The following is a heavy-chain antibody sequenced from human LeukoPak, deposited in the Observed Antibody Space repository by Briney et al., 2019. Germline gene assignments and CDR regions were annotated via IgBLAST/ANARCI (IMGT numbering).Heavy chain of an antibody. CDR3: AREGVVPAASLYYYYYMDV. J-gene: IGHJ6*03. CDR2: IYTSGST. D-gene: IGHD2-2*01. Sequence: SQTLSLTCTVSGGSISSYYWSWIRQPAGKGLEWIGRIYTSGSTNYNPSLKSRVTMSVDTSKNQFSLKLSSVTAADTAVYYCAREGVVPAASLYYYYYMDVWGKGTTVTVSS. V-gene: IGHV4-4*07. CDR1: GGSISSYY.